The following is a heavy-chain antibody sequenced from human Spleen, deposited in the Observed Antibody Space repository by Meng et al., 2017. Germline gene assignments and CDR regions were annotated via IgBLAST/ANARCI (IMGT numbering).Heavy chain of an antibody. CDR1: GFTFSSYA. D-gene: IGHD3-10*01. V-gene: IGHV3-30*04. CDR3: ARGSTYGSGSFYRVDY. CDR2: ISYDGSNK. Sequence: GESLKISCAASGFTFSSYAIHWVRQAPGKGLEWVAVISYDGSNKYYADSVKGRFTISRDNSKNTLYLQMNSLRAEDTAVYYCARGSTYGSGSFYRVDYWGQGTLVTVSS. J-gene: IGHJ4*02.